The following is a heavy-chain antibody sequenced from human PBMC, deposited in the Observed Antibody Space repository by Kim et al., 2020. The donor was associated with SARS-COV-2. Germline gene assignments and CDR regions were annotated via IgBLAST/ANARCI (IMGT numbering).Heavy chain of an antibody. Sequence: GGSLRLSCAASGFTFSSYAMSWVRQAPGKGLEWVSAISGSGGSTYYADSVKGRFTISRDNSKNTLYLQMNSLRAEDTAVYYSIVLMVYANDGYYGMDVWGQGTTVTVSS. V-gene: IGHV3-23*01. D-gene: IGHD2-8*01. CDR1: GFTFSSYA. J-gene: IGHJ6*02. CDR3: IVLMVYANDGYYGMDV. CDR2: ISGSGGST.